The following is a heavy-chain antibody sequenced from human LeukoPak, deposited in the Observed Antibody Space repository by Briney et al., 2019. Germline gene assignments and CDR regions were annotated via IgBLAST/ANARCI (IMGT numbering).Heavy chain of an antibody. Sequence: SETLSLTCAVYGGSFSGYYWSWIRQPSGKGLEWIGEINHSGSTNYNPSLKSRVTISVDTSKNQFSLKLSSVTAADTAVYYCARLVRGVRYYYYYYMDVWGKGTTVTISS. V-gene: IGHV4-34*01. J-gene: IGHJ6*03. CDR2: INHSGST. D-gene: IGHD3-10*01. CDR1: GGSFSGYY. CDR3: ARLVRGVRYYYYYYMDV.